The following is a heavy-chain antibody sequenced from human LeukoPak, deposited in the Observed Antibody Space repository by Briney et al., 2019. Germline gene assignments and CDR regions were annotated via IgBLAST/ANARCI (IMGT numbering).Heavy chain of an antibody. V-gene: IGHV3-30*18. D-gene: IGHD6-13*01. CDR2: ISYDGSNK. J-gene: IGHJ4*02. Sequence: GGSLRLSCAASGFTFSSYGMHWVRQAPGKGLEWVAVISYDGSNKYYADSVKGRFTISRDNSKNTLYLQMNSLGAEDTAVYYCAKRAAYSSSWYYFDYWGQGTLVTVSS. CDR3: AKRAAYSSSWYYFDY. CDR1: GFTFSSYG.